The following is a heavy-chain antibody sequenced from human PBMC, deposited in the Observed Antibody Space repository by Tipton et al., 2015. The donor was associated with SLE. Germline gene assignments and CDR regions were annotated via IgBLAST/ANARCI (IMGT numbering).Heavy chain of an antibody. Sequence: GLVKPSETLSLTCAVYGGSFSGYYWSWIRQPPGKGLEWIGEINHSGSTNYNPSLKSRVTISVDTSKNQFSLKLSSVTAADTAVYYCARQSGTEFWSGYYRGYYFDYWGQGTLVTVSS. D-gene: IGHD3-3*01. CDR1: GGSFSGYY. CDR3: ARQSGTEFWSGYYRGYYFDY. CDR2: INHSGST. V-gene: IGHV4-34*01. J-gene: IGHJ4*02.